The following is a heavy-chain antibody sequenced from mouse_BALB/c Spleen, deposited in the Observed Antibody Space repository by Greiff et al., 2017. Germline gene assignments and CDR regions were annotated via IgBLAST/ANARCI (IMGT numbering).Heavy chain of an antibody. Sequence: EVQLQESGPGLVKPSQSLSLTCTVTGYSITSDYAWNWIRQFPGNKLEWMGYISYSGSTSYNPSLKSRISITRDTSKNQFFLQLNSVTTEDTATYYCASMATRYWGQGTLVTVSA. CDR1: GYSITSDYA. CDR3: ASMATRY. CDR2: ISYSGST. D-gene: IGHD1-1*02. V-gene: IGHV3-2*02. J-gene: IGHJ3*01.